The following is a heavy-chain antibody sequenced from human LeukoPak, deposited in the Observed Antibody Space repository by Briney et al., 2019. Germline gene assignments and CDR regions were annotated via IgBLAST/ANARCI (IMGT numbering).Heavy chain of an antibody. J-gene: IGHJ4*02. CDR2: ISSNGSTI. D-gene: IGHD1-26*01. CDR1: GFTFSSSA. V-gene: IGHV3-48*04. Sequence: GGSLRLSCAASGFTFSSSAMTWVRQAPGKGLKWVSYISSNGSTIYYADSVKGRFTISRDNAKNSLYLQMNSLRAEDTAVYYCARQLQARFDYWGQGTLVTVSS. CDR3: ARQLQARFDY.